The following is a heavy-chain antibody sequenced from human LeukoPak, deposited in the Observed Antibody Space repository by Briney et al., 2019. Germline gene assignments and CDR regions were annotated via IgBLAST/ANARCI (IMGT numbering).Heavy chain of an antibody. CDR1: GGSFSGYY. D-gene: IGHD3-10*01. Sequence: SETLSLTCAVYGGSFSGYYWSWIRQPPGKGLEWIGEINHSGSTNYNPSLKSRVTISVDTSKNQFSLKLSSVTAADTAVYYCARFLQDYSERLDYWGQGTLVTVSS. CDR2: INHSGST. J-gene: IGHJ4*02. V-gene: IGHV4-34*01. CDR3: ARFLQDYSERLDY.